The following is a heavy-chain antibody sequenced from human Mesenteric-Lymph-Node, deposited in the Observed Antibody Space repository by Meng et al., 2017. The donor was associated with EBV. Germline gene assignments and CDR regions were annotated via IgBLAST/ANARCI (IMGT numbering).Heavy chain of an antibody. CDR3: AALGSFASSIDP. CDR2: VNHAGTT. Sequence: QVQLQQWGAGLLKPSGTLSLTCAVYGGSFSDYYWTWIRQPPGKGLEWIGEVNHAGTTIYNRSLESRVTISVDTSKNQFSLKLTSVTAADTAVYFCAALGSFASSIDPWGQGTLVTVSS. D-gene: IGHD3-16*01. CDR1: GGSFSDYY. J-gene: IGHJ5*02. V-gene: IGHV4-34*01.